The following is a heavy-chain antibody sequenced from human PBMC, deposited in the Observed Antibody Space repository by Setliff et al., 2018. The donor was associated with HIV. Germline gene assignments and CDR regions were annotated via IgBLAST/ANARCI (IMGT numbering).Heavy chain of an antibody. V-gene: IGHV4-4*07. CDR3: ARDPKVEWDLLGAFDI. CDR1: GGSISSYY. J-gene: IGHJ3*02. Sequence: LSLTCTVSGGSISSYYWSWIRQPAGKGLEWIGRMYTSGVAKYNPSLESRVTMSVDTSKNQMSLELTSVTAADTAVYYCARDPKVEWDLLGAFDIWGQGTMVTVSS. CDR2: MYTSGVA. D-gene: IGHD3-16*01.